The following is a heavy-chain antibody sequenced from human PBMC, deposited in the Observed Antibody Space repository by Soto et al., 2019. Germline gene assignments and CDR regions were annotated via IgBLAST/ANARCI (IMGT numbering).Heavy chain of an antibody. J-gene: IGHJ4*02. V-gene: IGHV4-4*02. CDR2: IHDGGTT. CDR3: AKNRGFSQGD. CDR1: GGSISSDSW. Sequence: QVQLQESGPGLVKPSETLSLTCVVSGGSISSDSWWSWVRQSPEKGLEWIGEIHDGGTTHYNPSLEIRLTVSMDKSKNQLSLKLNSVTAADTAVYYCAKNRGFSQGDWCQGTLVTVSS. D-gene: IGHD5-18*01.